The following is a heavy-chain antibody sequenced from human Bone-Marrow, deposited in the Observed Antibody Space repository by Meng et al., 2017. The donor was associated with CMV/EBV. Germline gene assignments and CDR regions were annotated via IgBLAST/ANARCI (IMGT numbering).Heavy chain of an antibody. J-gene: IGHJ6*02. CDR3: ARGLVPAATDYYYGMDV. D-gene: IGHD2-2*01. V-gene: IGHV1-18*01. CDR1: GYTFTSYG. CDR2: ISASNDKT. Sequence: ASVKVSCKASGYTFTSYGISWVRQAPGQGPEWMGWISASNDKTNYAQKFQGRVTITTDESTSTAYMELSSLRSEDTAVYYCARGLVPAATDYYYGMDVWGQGTTVTVSS.